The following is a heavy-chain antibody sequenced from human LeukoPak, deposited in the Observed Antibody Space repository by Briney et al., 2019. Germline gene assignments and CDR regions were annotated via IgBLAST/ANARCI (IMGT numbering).Heavy chain of an antibody. CDR3: ARGFSTIAAAGRAYFDY. Sequence: SETLSLTCAVYGGSFSGYYWSWIRQPPGKGREWMGEINHSGSTNYNPSLKSRVTISVDTSKNQFSLKLSSVTAADTAVYYCARGFSTIAAAGRAYFDYWGQGTLVTVSS. D-gene: IGHD6-13*01. V-gene: IGHV4-34*01. CDR1: GGSFSGYY. CDR2: INHSGST. J-gene: IGHJ4*02.